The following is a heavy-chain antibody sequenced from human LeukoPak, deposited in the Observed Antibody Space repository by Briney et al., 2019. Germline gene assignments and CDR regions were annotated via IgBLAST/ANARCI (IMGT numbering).Heavy chain of an antibody. Sequence: GASVKVSCKASGYTFTGYYMHWVRQAPGQGLEWMGWINPNSGGTNYAQKFQGRVTMTRDTSISTAYMELSRLRSDDTAVYYCARGRRQQLARGWFEPWGQGTLVTVSS. CDR3: ARGRRQQLARGWFEP. V-gene: IGHV1-2*02. CDR2: INPNSGGT. CDR1: GYTFTGYY. J-gene: IGHJ5*02. D-gene: IGHD6-13*01.